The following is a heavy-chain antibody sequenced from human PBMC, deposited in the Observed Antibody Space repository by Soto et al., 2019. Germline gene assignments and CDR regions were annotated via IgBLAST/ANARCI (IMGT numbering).Heavy chain of an antibody. Sequence: EVQLLESGGGLVQPGGSLRVSCAASGFTFSSYAMSWVRQAPGKGLEWVSAISGSGGSTYYADSVKGRFTISRDNSKNTLYLQMNSLRAEDTAVYYCARDMYSSSLYFYYYSMDVWGQGTTVTVYS. D-gene: IGHD6-13*01. J-gene: IGHJ6*02. CDR1: GFTFSSYA. CDR3: ARDMYSSSLYFYYYSMDV. CDR2: ISGSGGST. V-gene: IGHV3-23*01.